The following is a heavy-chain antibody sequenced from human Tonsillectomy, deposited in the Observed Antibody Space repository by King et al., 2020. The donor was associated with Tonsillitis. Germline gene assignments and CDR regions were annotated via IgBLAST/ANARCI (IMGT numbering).Heavy chain of an antibody. V-gene: IGHV4-34*01. J-gene: IGHJ6*04. CDR2: INHRGST. Sequence: VQLQQWGAGLLKPSETLSLTCAVYGGSFSDYYWSWIRQPPGKGLEWIGEINHRGSTNYNPSLKSRVTISVDTSKNQFSLKLSAVTAADTAVYYCVRGGENSKVYSAWGKGTTVTVSS. CDR3: VRGGENSKVYSA. D-gene: IGHD1-26*01. CDR1: GGSFSDYY.